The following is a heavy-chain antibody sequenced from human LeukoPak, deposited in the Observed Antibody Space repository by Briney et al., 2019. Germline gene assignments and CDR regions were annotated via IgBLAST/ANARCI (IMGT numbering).Heavy chain of an antibody. CDR3: ARDHGGGYHGGYNY. CDR2: IYHSGST. J-gene: IGHJ4*02. D-gene: IGHD5-12*01. V-gene: IGHV4-38-2*02. Sequence: PSETLSLTCTVSGYSISSGYYWGWIRQPPGKGLEWIGSIYHSGSTYYNPSLKSRVTISVDTSKNQFSLKLSSVTAADTAVYYCARDHGGGYHGGYNYWGQGTLVTVSS. CDR1: GYSISSGYY.